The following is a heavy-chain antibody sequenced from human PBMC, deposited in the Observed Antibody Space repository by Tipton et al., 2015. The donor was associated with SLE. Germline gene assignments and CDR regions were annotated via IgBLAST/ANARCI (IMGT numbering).Heavy chain of an antibody. V-gene: IGHV4-59*08. J-gene: IGHJ4*02. CDR1: GGSISTNY. Sequence: TLSLTCSVSGGSISTNYWIWIRQPPGKGLEWIGYISDGGGTNHNPSLKSRVTISVDPAKNQFSLKLTSVTAADTAVYYCARYWQLGGGFDYWGQGTLVTGSS. D-gene: IGHD6-6*01. CDR2: ISDGGGT. CDR3: ARYWQLGGGFDY.